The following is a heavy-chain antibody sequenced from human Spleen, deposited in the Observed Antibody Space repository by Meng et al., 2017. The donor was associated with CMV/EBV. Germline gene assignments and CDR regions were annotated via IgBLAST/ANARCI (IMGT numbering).Heavy chain of an antibody. CDR3: AKDQYSSPYYYYYGMDV. V-gene: IGHV3-9*01. J-gene: IGHJ6*02. D-gene: IGHD6-13*01. CDR2: ISWNSGSV. CDR1: GFTFDDYS. Sequence: GGSLRLSCAASGFTFDDYSMHWVRQAPGKGLEWVSGISWNSGSVAYADSVRGRFTISRDNAKNSLYLQMNSLRAEDTAVYYCAKDQYSSPYYYYYGMDVWGQGTTVTVSS.